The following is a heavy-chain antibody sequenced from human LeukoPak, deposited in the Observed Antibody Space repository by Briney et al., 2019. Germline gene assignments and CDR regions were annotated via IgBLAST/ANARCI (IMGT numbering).Heavy chain of an antibody. CDR2: FDPEDGET. V-gene: IGHV1-24*01. J-gene: IGHJ5*02. Sequence: ASAKVSCKVSGYTLTELSMHWVRQAPGKGLEWMGGFDPEDGETIYAQKFQGRVTMTEDTSTDTAYMELSSLRSEDTAVYYCATERYSSSWYWFDPWGQGTLVTVSS. D-gene: IGHD6-13*01. CDR3: ATERYSSSWYWFDP. CDR1: GYTLTELS.